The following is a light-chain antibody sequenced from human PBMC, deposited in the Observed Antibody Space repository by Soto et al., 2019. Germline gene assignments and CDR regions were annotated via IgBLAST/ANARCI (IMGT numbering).Light chain of an antibody. CDR2: GAS. J-gene: IGKJ1*01. V-gene: IGKV3-20*01. CDR3: QQYGSSPSWT. CDR1: QSVSSSY. Sequence: EIVLTQSPGTLSLSPGERATLSCRASQSVSSSYLAWYQQKPGQAPRLLIYGASSRATGIPDRFSGSASGTDFTLTINRLEPEDSAVYYCQQYGSSPSWTFGQGTKVDI.